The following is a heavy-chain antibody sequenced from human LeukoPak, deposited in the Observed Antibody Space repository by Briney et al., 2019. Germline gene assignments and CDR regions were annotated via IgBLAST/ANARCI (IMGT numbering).Heavy chain of an antibody. J-gene: IGHJ4*02. V-gene: IGHV3-30*18. CDR1: GFTFSSYG. CDR2: ISYDGSNK. CDR3: AKLISPYDY. Sequence: GGSLRLSCAASGFTFSSYGMHWVRQAPGKGLEWVAVISYDGSNKYYADSVKGRFTISRDNSKNTLYLQMNSLRAEDTAVYYCAKLISPYDYWGQGTLVLVSS.